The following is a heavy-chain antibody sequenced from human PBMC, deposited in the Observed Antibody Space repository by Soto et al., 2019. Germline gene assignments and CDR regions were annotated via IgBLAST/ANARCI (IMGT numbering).Heavy chain of an antibody. CDR2: ISGSGGST. D-gene: IGHD2-21*02. CDR3: AKVIPVVVTAIDAFDI. V-gene: IGHV3-23*01. Sequence: GGSLRLSCAASGFTFSSYAMSWVRQAPGKGLEWVSAISGSGGSTYYADSVKGRFTISRDKSKNTLYLQMNSLRAEDTAVYYCAKVIPVVVTAIDAFDIWGQGTMVTVSS. CDR1: GFTFSSYA. J-gene: IGHJ3*02.